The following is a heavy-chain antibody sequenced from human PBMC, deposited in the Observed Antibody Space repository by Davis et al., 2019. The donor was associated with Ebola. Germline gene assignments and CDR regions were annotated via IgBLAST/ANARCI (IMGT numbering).Heavy chain of an antibody. CDR3: ARGRGYVWGSYRFGY. V-gene: IGHV4-39*06. CDR1: GGSISSSSYY. J-gene: IGHJ4*02. Sequence: SETLSLTCTVSGGSISSSSYYWGWIRQPPGKGLEWIGSIYYSGSTYYNPTLKSRVTISVDTSKNQFPLKLSSVTAADTAVYYCARGRGYVWGSYRFGYWGQGTLVTVSS. CDR2: IYYSGST. D-gene: IGHD3-16*02.